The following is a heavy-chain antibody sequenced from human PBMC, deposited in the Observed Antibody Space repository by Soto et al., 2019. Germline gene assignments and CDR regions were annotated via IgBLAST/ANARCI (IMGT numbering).Heavy chain of an antibody. CDR2: IIPIFGTA. D-gene: IGHD3-22*01. Sequence: AASVKVSCKASGGTFSSYAISWVRQAPGQGLEWMGGIIPIFGTANYAQKFQGRVTITADKSTSTAYMELSSLRSEDTAVYYCARGQYYYDSSGYYYTNWFDPWGQGTLVTVSS. CDR1: GGTFSSYA. CDR3: ARGQYYYDSSGYYYTNWFDP. J-gene: IGHJ5*02. V-gene: IGHV1-69*06.